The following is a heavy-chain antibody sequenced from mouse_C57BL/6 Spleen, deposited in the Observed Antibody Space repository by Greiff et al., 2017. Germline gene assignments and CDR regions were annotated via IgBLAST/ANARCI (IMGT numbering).Heavy chain of an antibody. Sequence: VQLQQSGAELVKPGASVKISCKASGYAFSSYWMNWVKQRPGKGLEWIGQIYPGDGDTNYNGKFKGKATLTADKSSSTAYMQLSSLTSEDSAVYFCAREEVTTRGTYYFDYWGQGTTLTVSS. CDR2: IYPGDGDT. CDR3: AREEVTTRGTYYFDY. V-gene: IGHV1-80*01. J-gene: IGHJ2*01. CDR1: GYAFSSYW. D-gene: IGHD2-2*01.